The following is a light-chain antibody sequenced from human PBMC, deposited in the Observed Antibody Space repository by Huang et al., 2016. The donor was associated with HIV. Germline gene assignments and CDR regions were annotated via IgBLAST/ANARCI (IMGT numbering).Light chain of an antibody. Sequence: DIQMTQSPSSLSASVGDRVTITCRPSQSINTYLNWFQQKPGKAPKVLISAASTLQSGDGMRFSGGGAGTHFALTITSLQPEDFATYYRQQTYTGVTFGQGTKVEIK. CDR1: QSINTY. CDR2: AAS. V-gene: IGKV1-39*01. J-gene: IGKJ1*01. CDR3: QQTYTGVT.